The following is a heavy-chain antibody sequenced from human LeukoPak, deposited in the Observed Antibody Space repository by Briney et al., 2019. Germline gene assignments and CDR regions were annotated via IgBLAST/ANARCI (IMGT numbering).Heavy chain of an antibody. Sequence: SETLSLTCAVYGGSFSGYYWSWIRQPPGKGLEWIGEINHSGSTNYNPSLKSRVTISVDTSKNQFSLKLSSVTAADTAVYYCARGQRWLQLAFFDYWGQGTLVTVSS. CDR3: ARGQRWLQLAFFDY. CDR2: INHSGST. J-gene: IGHJ4*02. V-gene: IGHV4-34*01. CDR1: GGSFSGYY. D-gene: IGHD5-24*01.